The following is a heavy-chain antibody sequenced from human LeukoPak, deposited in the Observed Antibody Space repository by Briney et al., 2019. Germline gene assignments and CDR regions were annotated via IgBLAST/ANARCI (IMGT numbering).Heavy chain of an antibody. CDR2: IYSGGST. V-gene: IGHV3-53*01. J-gene: IGHJ5*02. CDR1: GFTFSSYA. CDR3: ARSEQQYPRLGWFDP. D-gene: IGHD6-13*01. Sequence: GGSLRLSCAASGFTFSSYAMSWVRQAPGKGLEWVSVIYSGGSTYYADSVKGRFTISRDNSKNTLYLQMNSLRAEDTAVYYCARSEQQYPRLGWFDPWGQGTLVTVSS.